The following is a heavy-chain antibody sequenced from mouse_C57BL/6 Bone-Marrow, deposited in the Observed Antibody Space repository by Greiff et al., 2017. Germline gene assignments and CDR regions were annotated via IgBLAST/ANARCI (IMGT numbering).Heavy chain of an antibody. J-gene: IGHJ2*01. CDR3: ERGGSTMNDY. CDR2: ISAGGSYT. D-gene: IGHD2-4*01. V-gene: IGHV5-4*03. CDR1: GFTFSSYA. Sequence: EVKLMEPGGGLVKPGGSLKLSCAASGFTFSSYAMPWVRQTPEKRLEWVATISAGGSYTYYPDNVKGRFTISRDNANNNLYLQMSHLKTEDTDVYYCERGGSTMNDYWGQGTTLTVSS.